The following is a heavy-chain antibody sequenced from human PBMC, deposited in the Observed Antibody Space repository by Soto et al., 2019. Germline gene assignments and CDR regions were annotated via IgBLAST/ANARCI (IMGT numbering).Heavy chain of an antibody. CDR1: GFTFSSYG. CDR2: ISYAGSNK. CDR3: DAIGGGAARP. D-gene: IGHD6-6*01. V-gene: IGHV3-30*03. Sequence: QVQLVESGGGVVQPGRSLRLSCAASGFTFSSYGMHWVRQAPGKGLEWVAVISYAGSNKYYADSLKGRFTISRDNSKNTLYLQMNSLRAGDTAVYYCDAIGGGAARPWGQGTLVTVSS. J-gene: IGHJ5*02.